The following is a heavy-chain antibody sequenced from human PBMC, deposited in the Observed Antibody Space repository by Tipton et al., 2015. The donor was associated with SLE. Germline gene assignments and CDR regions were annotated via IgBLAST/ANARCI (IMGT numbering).Heavy chain of an antibody. CDR1: GFTFSSYA. J-gene: IGHJ6*02. D-gene: IGHD5-18*01. Sequence: SLRLSCAASGFTFSSYAMSWVRQAPGKGLEWVGFIRSKAYGGTTAFAASVDGRLTISRDDSQSIAYLQVNSLKTEDTAVYYCAKEGRIQSWSPAVWGQGTTVTVSS. CDR2: IRSKAYGGTT. V-gene: IGHV3-49*04. CDR3: AKEGRIQSWSPAV.